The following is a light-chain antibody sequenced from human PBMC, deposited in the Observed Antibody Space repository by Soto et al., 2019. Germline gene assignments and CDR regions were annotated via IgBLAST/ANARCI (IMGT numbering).Light chain of an antibody. J-gene: IGKJ1*01. CDR2: GAS. CDR1: QSVSSSY. Sequence: EIVLTQSPGTLSLPPGERATLSCRASQSVSSSYLAWYQQKPGQAPRLLIHGASSRATGIPDRISGSGSGTDFTLTISRLEPEDFAVYYCQQYGSSPITFGQGTKVDIK. CDR3: QQYGSSPIT. V-gene: IGKV3-20*01.